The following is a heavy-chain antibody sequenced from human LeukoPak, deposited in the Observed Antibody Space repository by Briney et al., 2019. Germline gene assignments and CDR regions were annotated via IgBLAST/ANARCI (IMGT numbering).Heavy chain of an antibody. D-gene: IGHD6-19*01. Sequence: PGGSLRLSCAASGFTFSSYSMNWVRQAPGKGLEWVSYISSSSSTIYNADSVKGRFTISRDNAKNSLYLQMNSLRAEDTAVYYCARGAVAGTDYWGQGTLVTVSS. V-gene: IGHV3-48*01. CDR2: ISSSSSTI. CDR3: ARGAVAGTDY. CDR1: GFTFSSYS. J-gene: IGHJ4*02.